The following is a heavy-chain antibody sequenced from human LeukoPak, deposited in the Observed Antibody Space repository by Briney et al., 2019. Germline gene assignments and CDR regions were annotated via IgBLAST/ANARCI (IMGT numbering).Heavy chain of an antibody. D-gene: IGHD3-22*01. CDR1: GFTFSSYS. V-gene: IGHV3-21*01. J-gene: IGHJ4*02. CDR3: ARGPHDSSGYYYPGYFDY. CDR2: ISSSSSYI. Sequence: GGSLRLSCAASGFTFSSYSMNWVRQAPGKGLEWVSSISSSSSYIYYADSVKGRFTTSRDNAKNSLYLQMNSLRAEDTAVYYCARGPHDSSGYYYPGYFDYWGQGTLVTVSS.